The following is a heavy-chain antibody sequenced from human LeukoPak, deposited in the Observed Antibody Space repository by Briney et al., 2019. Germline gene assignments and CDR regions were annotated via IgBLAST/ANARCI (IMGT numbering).Heavy chain of an antibody. CDR3: ARDQFFDYDNDDAFDV. Sequence: PGGSLRLSCAASGFTFSSYWMHWVRQAPGKGLEWVSSMTTSRYIYYADSVKGRFTISRDDANNSVYLQMDSLRAEDTATYYCARDQFFDYDNDDAFDVRGQGTKVIVSS. V-gene: IGHV3-69-1*01. CDR2: MTTSRYI. J-gene: IGHJ3*01. CDR1: GFTFSSYW. D-gene: IGHD3-22*01.